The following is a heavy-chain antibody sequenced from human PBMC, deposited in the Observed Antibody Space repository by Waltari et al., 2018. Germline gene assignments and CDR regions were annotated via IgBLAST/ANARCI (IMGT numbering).Heavy chain of an antibody. CDR1: GFTFSSYA. J-gene: IGHJ4*02. V-gene: IGHV3-23*01. Sequence: VRRLESGGGRFPPGGSLRLSCGVSGFTFSSYAMAWVRQSPGKGLEWVSIVSNGVGSTYYADSVKGRFTVSRDSSNNTLYLQMNSLRDEDTAIYYCAKVWGFFYFDFWGRGSLVTVSS. D-gene: IGHD1-26*01. CDR3: AKVWGFFYFDF. CDR2: VSNGVGST.